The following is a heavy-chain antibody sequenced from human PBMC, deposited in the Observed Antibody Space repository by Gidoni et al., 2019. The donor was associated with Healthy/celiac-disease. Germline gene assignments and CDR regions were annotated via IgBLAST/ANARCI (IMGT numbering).Heavy chain of an antibody. Sequence: EVQLVESGGGLVQPGGSLKLSCAASGFTFSVSAMHWVRQASGKGLEWVGRIRSKANSYATAYAASVKGRFTISRDESKNTAYLQMNSLKTEDTAVYYCTGDFDYWGQGTLVTVSS. J-gene: IGHJ4*02. V-gene: IGHV3-73*01. CDR1: GFTFSVSA. D-gene: IGHD3-16*01. CDR2: IRSKANSYAT. CDR3: TGDFDY.